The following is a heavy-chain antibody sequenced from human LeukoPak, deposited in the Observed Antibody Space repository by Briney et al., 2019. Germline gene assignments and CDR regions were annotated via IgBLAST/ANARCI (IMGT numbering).Heavy chain of an antibody. D-gene: IGHD3-22*01. Sequence: SVKVSCKASGGTFSSYAISWVRQAPGQGLEWMGGIIPIFGTANYAQMFQGRVTITADESTSTAYMELSSLRSEDTAVYYCARSYYYDSSGYFDYWGQGTLVTVSS. J-gene: IGHJ4*02. V-gene: IGHV1-69*01. CDR3: ARSYYYDSSGYFDY. CDR2: IIPIFGTA. CDR1: GGTFSSYA.